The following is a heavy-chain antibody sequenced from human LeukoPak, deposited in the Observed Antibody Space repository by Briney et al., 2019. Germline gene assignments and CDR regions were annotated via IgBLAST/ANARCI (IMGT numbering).Heavy chain of an antibody. J-gene: IGHJ3*02. Sequence: GGSLRLSCAASGFTVSSTYMSWVRRAPGKGLEWVSVIYSGGSTNYADSVKGRFTISRDTSKNTLYLQMNSLRAEDTAVYYCARCYYDSSGSFMAFDIWGQGTMVTVSS. CDR1: GFTVSSTY. V-gene: IGHV3-53*01. CDR3: ARCYYDSSGSFMAFDI. CDR2: IYSGGST. D-gene: IGHD3-22*01.